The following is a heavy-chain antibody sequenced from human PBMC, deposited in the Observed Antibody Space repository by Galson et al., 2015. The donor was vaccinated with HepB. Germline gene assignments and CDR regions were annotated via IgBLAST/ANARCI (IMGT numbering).Heavy chain of an antibody. CDR2: VSGSGDAT. CDR3: AKRAHDKSYYVYFDY. CDR1: GFTFSSYS. D-gene: IGHD3-10*01. J-gene: IGHJ4*02. Sequence: SLRLSCAASGFTFSSYSMNWVRQAPGKGLEWTSIVSGSGDATHYADSVKGRFTISRDNSKNTLYLQMNSLRAEDTAVYYCAKRAHDKSYYVYFDYWGQGALVTVSS. V-gene: IGHV3-23*01.